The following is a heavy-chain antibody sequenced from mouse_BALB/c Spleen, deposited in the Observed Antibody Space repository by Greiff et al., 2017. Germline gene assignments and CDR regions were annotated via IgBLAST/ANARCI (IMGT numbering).Heavy chain of an antibody. CDR2: ISSGSSTI. CDR3: ARSRGSSLFDY. J-gene: IGHJ2*01. V-gene: IGHV5-17*02. D-gene: IGHD1-1*01. Sequence: EVMLVESGGGLVQPGGSRKLSCAASGFTFSSFGMHWVRQAPEKGLEWVAYISSGSSTIYYADTVKGRFTISRDNPKNTLFLQMTSLRSEDTAMYYCARSRGSSLFDYWGQGTTLTVSS. CDR1: GFTFSSFG.